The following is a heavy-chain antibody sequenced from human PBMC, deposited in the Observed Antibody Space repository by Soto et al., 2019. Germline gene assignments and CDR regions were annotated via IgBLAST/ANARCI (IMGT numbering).Heavy chain of an antibody. Sequence: SETLSLTCTVSGGPIINGDSYLNWIRQHPEKGLEWMGYISYRGTTNHNPALKSRILISIDTSKNQFSLRLTSVTAADTAVYYCARDAPGAAPYWGQGTLVTVSS. V-gene: IGHV4-31*02. J-gene: IGHJ4*02. CDR1: GGPIINGDSY. D-gene: IGHD6-13*01. CDR3: ARDAPGAAPY. CDR2: ISYRGTT.